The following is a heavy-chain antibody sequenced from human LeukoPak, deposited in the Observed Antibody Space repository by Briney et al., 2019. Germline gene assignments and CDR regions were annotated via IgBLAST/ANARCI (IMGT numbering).Heavy chain of an antibody. CDR3: ANRGQGGYSRNSPIDY. J-gene: IGHJ4*02. CDR2: INHSGST. D-gene: IGHD5-18*01. CDR1: GGSFSGYY. V-gene: IGHV4-34*01. Sequence: SETLSLTCAVYGGSFSGYYWSWIRQPPGKGLEWIGEINHSGSTNYNPSLKSRVTISVDTSKNQFSLKLSSVTAADTAVYYCANRGQGGYSRNSPIDYWGQGTLVTVSS.